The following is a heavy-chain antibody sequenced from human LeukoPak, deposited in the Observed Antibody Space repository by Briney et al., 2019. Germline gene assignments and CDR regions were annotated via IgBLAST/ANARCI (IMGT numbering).Heavy chain of an antibody. J-gene: IGHJ6*03. CDR1: GGSISSGGYY. V-gene: IGHV4-30-2*01. D-gene: IGHD2-2*01. Sequence: SETLSLTCTVSGGSISSGGYYWSWIRQPPGKGLEWIGYIYHSGSTYYNPSLKSRVTISVDTSKNQFSLKLSSVTAADTAVYYCARDAGCSSTSCLRGDYYYMDVWGKGTTVTVSS. CDR2: IYHSGST. CDR3: ARDAGCSSTSCLRGDYYYMDV.